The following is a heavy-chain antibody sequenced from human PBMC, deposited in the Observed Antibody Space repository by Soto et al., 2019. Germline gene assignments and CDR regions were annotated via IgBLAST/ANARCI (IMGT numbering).Heavy chain of an antibody. J-gene: IGHJ6*02. D-gene: IGHD3-3*01. Sequence: PGGSLRLSCAASGFSFTSYSMNWVRQAPGKGLDWVSYISSSSSTIYYADSVKGRFTISRDNAKNSLYLQMNSLRDEDTAVYYCARDGRARSGYSSDYYYSYGMDVWGQGTTVTVSS. CDR3: ARDGRARSGYSSDYYYSYGMDV. CDR1: GFSFTSYS. CDR2: ISSSSSTI. V-gene: IGHV3-48*02.